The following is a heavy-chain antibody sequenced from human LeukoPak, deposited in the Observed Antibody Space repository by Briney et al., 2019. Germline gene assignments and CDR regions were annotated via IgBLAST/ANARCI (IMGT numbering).Heavy chain of an antibody. Sequence: SETLSLTCTVSGGSISSSSYYWGWIRQPPGKGLEWIGSIYYSGSTYYNPSLKSRVTISVDTSKNQFSLKLSSVTAADTAVYYCARDCYYDSSGYLNYYYMDVWGKGTTVTVSS. CDR1: GGSISSSSYY. CDR3: ARDCYYDSSGYLNYYYMDV. D-gene: IGHD3-22*01. V-gene: IGHV4-39*07. CDR2: IYYSGST. J-gene: IGHJ6*03.